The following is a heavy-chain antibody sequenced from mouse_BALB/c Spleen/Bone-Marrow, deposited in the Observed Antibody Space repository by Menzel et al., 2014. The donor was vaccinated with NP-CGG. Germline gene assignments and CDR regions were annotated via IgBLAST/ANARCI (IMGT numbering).Heavy chain of an antibody. CDR3: TIEYGITTKDYYALGY. Sequence: QVQLQQPGAVLVKPGASVNLSCKASGYTFTTYWMHWARLRPGQGFEWIGEINPSNGGTKNNEKFKRKATLTVDKSSSTAYMQLSSLTSEDSAVYYCTIEYGITTKDYYALGYWGQGTSVTVSS. CDR1: GYTFTTYW. J-gene: IGHJ4*01. CDR2: INPSNGGT. D-gene: IGHD1-1*01. V-gene: IGHV1S16*01.